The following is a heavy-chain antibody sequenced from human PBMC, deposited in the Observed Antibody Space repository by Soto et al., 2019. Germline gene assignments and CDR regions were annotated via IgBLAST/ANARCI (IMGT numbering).Heavy chain of an antibody. CDR3: ARERGVHGDYYYYYGMDV. Sequence: QVQLVESGGGVVQPGRSLRLSCAASGFTFSSYAMHWVRQAPGKGLEWVAVISYDGSNKYYADSVKGRFTISRDNSKNTLYLKMNSLRAEDTAVYYCARERGVHGDYYYYYGMDVWGQGTTVTVSS. D-gene: IGHD3-10*01. CDR2: ISYDGSNK. J-gene: IGHJ6*02. CDR1: GFTFSSYA. V-gene: IGHV3-30-3*01.